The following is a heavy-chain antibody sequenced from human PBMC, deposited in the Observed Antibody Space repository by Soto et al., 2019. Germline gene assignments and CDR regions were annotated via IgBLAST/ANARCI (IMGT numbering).Heavy chain of an antibody. Sequence: QVQLVQSGAEVKKPGASVKVSCKASGYTFTSYYMHWVRQAPGQGLEWMGIINPSGGSTSYAQKFQGRVTMTRDTSTSTVYMELSSLRSEDTAVYYCARAWVRGAILGGRINWFDPWGQGTLVTVSS. D-gene: IGHD3-10*01. J-gene: IGHJ5*02. CDR3: ARAWVRGAILGGRINWFDP. CDR1: GYTFTSYY. CDR2: INPSGGST. V-gene: IGHV1-46*03.